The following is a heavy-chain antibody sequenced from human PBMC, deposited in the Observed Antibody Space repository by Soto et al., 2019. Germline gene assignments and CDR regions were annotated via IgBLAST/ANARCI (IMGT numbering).Heavy chain of an antibody. D-gene: IGHD6-19*01. CDR1: GGSISSGGDS. CDR3: ARRYFHGWLDY. J-gene: IGHJ4*02. V-gene: IGHV4-30-2*01. Sequence: LSLTCAFSGGSISSGGDSGSWIRQPPGKGLEWIGYIFHSGNTYYNPSLKSRVSLSVDRSNNQFSLDLSSVTAADTAVYYCARRYFHGWLDYWGQGTLVTVAS. CDR2: IFHSGNT.